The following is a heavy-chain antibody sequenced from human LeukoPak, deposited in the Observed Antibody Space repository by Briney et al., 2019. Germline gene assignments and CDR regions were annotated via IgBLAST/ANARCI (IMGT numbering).Heavy chain of an antibody. CDR2: IISIFGTA. V-gene: IGHV1-69*13. CDR3: ARDDGRYFDRLGHDAFDI. CDR1: GGTFSSHA. D-gene: IGHD3-9*01. J-gene: IGHJ3*02. Sequence: ASVKVSCKASGGTFSSHAISWVRQAPGQGLQWMGGIISIFGTANYAQDFLGRVTITADESTSTAYMELSSLRSEDTAVYYCARDDGRYFDRLGHDAFDIWGQGTLVTVSS.